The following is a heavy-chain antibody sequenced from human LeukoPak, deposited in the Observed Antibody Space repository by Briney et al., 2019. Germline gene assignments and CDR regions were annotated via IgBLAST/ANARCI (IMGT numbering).Heavy chain of an antibody. CDR3: ARSGIAVAGHDY. D-gene: IGHD6-19*01. J-gene: IGHJ4*02. Sequence: GGSLRLSCAASGFTFSSYSMNWVRQAPGKGLGWVSSISSSSSYIYYADSVKVRFTISRDNAKNSLYLQMNSLRAEDTAVYYCARSGIAVAGHDYWGQGTLVTVSS. CDR1: GFTFSSYS. V-gene: IGHV3-21*01. CDR2: ISSSSSYI.